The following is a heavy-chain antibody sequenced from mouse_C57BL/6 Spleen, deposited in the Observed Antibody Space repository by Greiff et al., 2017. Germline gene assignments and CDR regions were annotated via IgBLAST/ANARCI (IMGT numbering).Heavy chain of an antibody. CDR1: GYTFTNYW. CDR2: IYPGGGYT. V-gene: IGHV1-63*01. Sequence: VQRVESGAELVRPGTSVKMSCKASGYTFTNYWIGWAKQRPGHGLEWIGDIYPGGGYTNYNEKFKGKATLTADKSSSTAYMQFSSLTSEDSAIYYCARIPLPLRSFDYWGQGTTLTVSS. CDR3: ARIPLPLRSFDY. J-gene: IGHJ2*01. D-gene: IGHD5-5*01.